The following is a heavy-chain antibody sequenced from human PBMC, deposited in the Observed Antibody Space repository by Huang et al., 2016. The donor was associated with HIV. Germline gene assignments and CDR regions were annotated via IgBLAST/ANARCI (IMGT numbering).Heavy chain of an antibody. CDR2: ISYDGTDK. J-gene: IGHJ3*02. D-gene: IGHD3-10*01. CDR3: ARFGKRLPMLRGEDVIGDI. Sequence: QVQLVESGGGVVQPGRSLRLSCAASGFTLSDYAIHWVRQAPGKGRGWVSLISYDGTDKFYSDSVRGRFTISSDNFNNTLYLQMNSLRHEDTALYYCARFGKRLPMLRGEDVIGDIWGQGTMVIVSS. CDR1: GFTLSDYA. V-gene: IGHV3-30-3*01.